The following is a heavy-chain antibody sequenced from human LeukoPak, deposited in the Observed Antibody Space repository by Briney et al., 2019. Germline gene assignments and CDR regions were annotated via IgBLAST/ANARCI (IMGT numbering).Heavy chain of an antibody. CDR3: AADRDGYNSLGY. CDR2: IVVGSGNT. Sequence: SVKVSCKASGFTFTSSAMQWVRQARGQRLEWIGWIVVGSGNTNYAQKFQERVTITRDMSTSTAYMELSSLGSEDTAVYYCAADRDGYNSLGYWGQGTLVTVSS. V-gene: IGHV1-58*02. D-gene: IGHD5-24*01. J-gene: IGHJ4*02. CDR1: GFTFTSSA.